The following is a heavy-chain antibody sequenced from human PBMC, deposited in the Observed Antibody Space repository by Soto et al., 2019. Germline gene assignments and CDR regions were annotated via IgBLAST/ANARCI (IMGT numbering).Heavy chain of an antibody. CDR2: ISSSSSYI. J-gene: IGHJ6*02. Sequence: GGSLRLSCAAFGFTFSSYSMNWVRQAPGKGLEWVSSISSSSSYIYYADSVKGRFTISRDNAKNSLYLQMNSLRAEDTAVYYCARIAYYYDSSGYYYPRYYYYGMDVWGQGTTVTVSS. V-gene: IGHV3-21*01. CDR1: GFTFSSYS. D-gene: IGHD3-22*01. CDR3: ARIAYYYDSSGYYYPRYYYYGMDV.